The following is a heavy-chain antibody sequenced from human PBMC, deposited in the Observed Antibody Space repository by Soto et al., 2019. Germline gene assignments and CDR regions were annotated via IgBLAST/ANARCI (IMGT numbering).Heavy chain of an antibody. V-gene: IGHV1-2*04. CDR3: ARGGSSRSHNWFDP. CDR2: ISPDGGRT. D-gene: IGHD6-13*01. J-gene: IGHJ5*02. Sequence: VKVSCKASGYTFTTYYMHWVRQAPGQGLEWMGIISPDGGRTSYAQKFQGWVTMTRDTSISTAYMELSRLRSDDTAVYYCARGGSSRSHNWFDPWGQGTLVTVSS. CDR1: GYTFTTYY.